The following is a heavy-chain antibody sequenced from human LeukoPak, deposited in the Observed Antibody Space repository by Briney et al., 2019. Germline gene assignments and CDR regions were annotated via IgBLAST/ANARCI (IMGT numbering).Heavy chain of an antibody. CDR1: GFTISTYG. V-gene: IGHV3-48*03. Sequence: GGSLRLSCAASGFTISTYGMNWVRQAPGEGLEWVSHISVSDSLKYYADSVKGRFTISRDNAKNSLYLQMNTLRAEDTAVYYCAREEYYGSGSYMRYFYYYDMDVWGKGTTVTVSS. CDR2: ISVSDSLK. CDR3: AREEYYGSGSYMRYFYYYDMDV. J-gene: IGHJ6*04. D-gene: IGHD3-10*01.